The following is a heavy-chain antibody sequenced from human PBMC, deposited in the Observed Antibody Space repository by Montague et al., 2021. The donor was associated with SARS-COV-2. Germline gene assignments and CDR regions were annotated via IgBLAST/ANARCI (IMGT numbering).Heavy chain of an antibody. CDR1: GGSFSGYY. Sequence: SETLSLTCAVYGGSFSGYYWSWIRQPPGKGLEWIGEINHSGSTNXNPSLKSRVTISVDTSKNQFSLKLSSVTAADTAVYYCARTGVTTVTRRYCYGMDVWGQGTTVTVSS. CDR2: INHSGST. V-gene: IGHV4-34*01. D-gene: IGHD4-11*01. J-gene: IGHJ6*02. CDR3: ARTGVTTVTRRYCYGMDV.